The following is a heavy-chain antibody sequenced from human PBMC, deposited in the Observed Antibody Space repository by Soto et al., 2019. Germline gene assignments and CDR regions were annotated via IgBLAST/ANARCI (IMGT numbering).Heavy chain of an antibody. Sequence: GGSLRLSCVASGLPVAGSYMAWVRQAPGKGLEWASVIYNDGTTYYSQSVEGRFTISRDTSKNTLYLQMDRLRDEDTAVYYCVRPLPSGQTHARDVWGQGTAVTVSS. CDR3: VRPLPSGQTHARDV. CDR2: IYNDGTT. CDR1: GLPVAGSY. V-gene: IGHV3-53*01. J-gene: IGHJ6*02. D-gene: IGHD3-10*01.